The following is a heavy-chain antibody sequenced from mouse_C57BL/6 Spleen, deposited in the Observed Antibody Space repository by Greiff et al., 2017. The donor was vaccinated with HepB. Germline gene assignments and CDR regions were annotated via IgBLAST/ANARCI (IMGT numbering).Heavy chain of an antibody. CDR3: ARCQRMGYSNYPYAMDY. CDR2: IYPGSGST. J-gene: IGHJ4*01. Sequence: VQLQQPGAELVKPGASVKMSCKASGYTFTSYWITWVKQRPGQGLEWIGEIYPGSGSTNYNEKFKSKATLTVDTSSSTAYMQLSSLTSEDSAVYYCARCQRMGYSNYPYAMDYWGQGTSVTVSS. D-gene: IGHD2-5*01. CDR1: GYTFTSYW. V-gene: IGHV1-55*01.